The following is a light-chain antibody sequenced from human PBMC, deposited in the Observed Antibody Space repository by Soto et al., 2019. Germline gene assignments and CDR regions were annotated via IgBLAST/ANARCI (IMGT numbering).Light chain of an antibody. J-gene: IGLJ3*02. Sequence: QSALTQPPSASGTPGQRVTISCSGSSSNIGSNYVYWYQQLPGTAPKHLIFRNNQRPSGVPDRFSGSKSGTSASLAISGLRSEDEADYYCAAWDGNLSGWVFGGGTKLTVL. V-gene: IGLV1-47*01. CDR3: AAWDGNLSGWV. CDR1: SSNIGSNY. CDR2: RNN.